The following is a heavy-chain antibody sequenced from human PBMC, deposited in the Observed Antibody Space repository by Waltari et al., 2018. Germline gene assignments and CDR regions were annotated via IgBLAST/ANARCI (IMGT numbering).Heavy chain of an antibody. CDR3: AREGGTSGYSGFVDY. Sequence: QQQLVESGGGVVQPGGSLRISGATPAFTFRTSIIPWVRQAPGKGLEWVSAMSYDGCSKYYADSVKGRFTIARDNSKNTVYLEINSLRPEDTAVYYCAREGGTSGYSGFVDYWGQGTQVTVSS. D-gene: IGHD2-2*01. V-gene: IGHV3-30*01. J-gene: IGHJ4*02. CDR2: MSYDGCSK. CDR1: AFTFRTSI.